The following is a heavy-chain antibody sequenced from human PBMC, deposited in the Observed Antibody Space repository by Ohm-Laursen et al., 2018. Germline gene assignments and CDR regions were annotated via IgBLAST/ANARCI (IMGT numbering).Heavy chain of an antibody. Sequence: SLRLSCTASGFTFSNYAMHWVRQAPDKGLEWVAGISSDGRDKFYADSVKGRLTISRDKFKNTLHLQMNILTIEDTAVYYCAKDSDAFESWGQGTMVTVSS. CDR2: ISSDGRDK. CDR1: GFTFSNYA. J-gene: IGHJ3*02. CDR3: AKDSDAFES. V-gene: IGHV3-30*18.